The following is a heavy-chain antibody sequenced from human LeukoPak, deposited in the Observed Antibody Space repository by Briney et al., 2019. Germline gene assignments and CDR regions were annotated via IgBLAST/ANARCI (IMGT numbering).Heavy chain of an antibody. Sequence: GGSLRLSCAASVFTFSSYGMHWVRQAPGKGLEWVAVISYDGSNKYYADSVKGRFTISRDNSKNTLYLQMNSLRAEDRAVYYCAKDILVQLWSFDYWGQGTLVTVSS. CDR2: ISYDGSNK. CDR3: AKDILVQLWSFDY. V-gene: IGHV3-30*18. J-gene: IGHJ4*02. CDR1: VFTFSSYG. D-gene: IGHD5-18*01.